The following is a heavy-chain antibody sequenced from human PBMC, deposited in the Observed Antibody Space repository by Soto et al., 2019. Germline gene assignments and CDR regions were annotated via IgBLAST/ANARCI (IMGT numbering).Heavy chain of an antibody. CDR2: ISGSGGTT. CDR3: AKGDRSYCGADCYSDH. CDR1: GFTLSSYS. Sequence: GGSLILSCAGSGFTLSSYSMNWVRQAPGKGLEWVSGISGSGGTTYYADSVKGRFTISRDNSRNTLYLQMISLRAGDTAVYYCAKGDRSYCGADCYSDHWGQGTLVTVS. J-gene: IGHJ5*02. D-gene: IGHD2-21*02. V-gene: IGHV3-23*01.